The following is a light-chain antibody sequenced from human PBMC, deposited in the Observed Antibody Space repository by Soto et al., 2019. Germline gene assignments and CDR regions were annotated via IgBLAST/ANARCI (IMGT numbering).Light chain of an antibody. CDR2: GNT. V-gene: IGLV1-40*01. CDR3: QSYDNSLSGFYV. J-gene: IGLJ1*01. Sequence: QSALTQPPSVSGAPGQRVTISCTGSNSNIGTGYDVHWYQQFQGAAPKLLIYGNTKRPSGVPDRFSGSKSGTSASLAITGLQAEDEADYYCQSYDNSLSGFYVFGTGTKLTVL. CDR1: NSNIGTGYD.